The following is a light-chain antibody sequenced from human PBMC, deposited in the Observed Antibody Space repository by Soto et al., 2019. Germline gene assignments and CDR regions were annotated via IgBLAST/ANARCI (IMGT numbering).Light chain of an antibody. CDR3: CTYAGSSIEL. CDR1: SSDVGSYNI. J-gene: IGLJ3*02. CDR2: EVS. Sequence: QSALTQPASVSGSPGQSITISCTGTSSDVGSYNIVSWYQQHPGKAPKLMIYEVSKRPSGVSNPFSGSKSGNTASLTISGVQAEDEADYYCCTYAGSSIELCGGGTKLTVL. V-gene: IGLV2-23*02.